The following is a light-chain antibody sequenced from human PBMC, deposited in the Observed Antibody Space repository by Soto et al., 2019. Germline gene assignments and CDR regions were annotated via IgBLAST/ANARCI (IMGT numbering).Light chain of an antibody. CDR2: AAS. Sequence: DIQMTQSPSSLSASVGDSVTITCRASQSITTFLNWYQKKPGKAPYLLIYAASSLQSGVPSRFSGSGSGTEFTLTISSLQPDDFATYYCQHYKMYSPWTFGQGTKVDIK. CDR3: QHYKMYSPWT. V-gene: IGKV1-39*01. CDR1: QSITTF. J-gene: IGKJ1*01.